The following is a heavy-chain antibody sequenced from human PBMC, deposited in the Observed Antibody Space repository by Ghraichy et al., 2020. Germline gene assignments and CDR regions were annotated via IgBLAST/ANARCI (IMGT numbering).Heavy chain of an antibody. J-gene: IGHJ4*02. CDR1: GFTFSSYA. V-gene: IGHV3-23*01. CDR3: AKDQATCSSTSCYFPYYFDY. D-gene: IGHD2-2*01. Sequence: GGSLRLSCAASGFTFSSYAMSWVRQAPGKGLEWVSAISGSGGSTYYADSVKGRFTISRDNSKNTLYLQMNSLRAEDTAVYYCAKDQATCSSTSCYFPYYFDYWGQGTLVTVSS. CDR2: ISGSGGST.